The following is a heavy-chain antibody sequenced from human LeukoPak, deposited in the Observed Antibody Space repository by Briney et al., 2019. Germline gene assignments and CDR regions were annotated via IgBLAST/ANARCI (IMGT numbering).Heavy chain of an antibody. V-gene: IGHV1-18*04. D-gene: IGHD2-15*01. CDR2: ISAYNGNT. CDR1: RYTFTSYG. J-gene: IGHJ4*02. CDR3: AREGVVEYYFDY. Sequence: ASVTVSCKASRYTFTSYGISWVRQAPGKEVEWMGWISAYNGNTNYAQKLQGRVTMTTDTSTSTAYMELRSLRSDDTAVYYCAREGVVEYYFDYWGQGTLVTVSS.